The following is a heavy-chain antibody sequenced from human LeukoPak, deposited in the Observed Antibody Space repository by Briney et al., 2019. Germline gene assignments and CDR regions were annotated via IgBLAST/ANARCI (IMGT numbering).Heavy chain of an antibody. J-gene: IGHJ6*03. V-gene: IGHV1-69*06. CDR3: ARAVVTDYYYDYMDV. CDR2: IMPISGTA. CDR1: GGTFSSYV. Sequence: GASVKVSCQASGGTFSSYVINWVRQAPGQGLEWMGGIMPISGTANHAQKFQGRVTITADKSPSTAYMELSSLRSEDTAVYYCARAVVTDYYYDYMDVWGKGTTVTISS. D-gene: IGHD4-23*01.